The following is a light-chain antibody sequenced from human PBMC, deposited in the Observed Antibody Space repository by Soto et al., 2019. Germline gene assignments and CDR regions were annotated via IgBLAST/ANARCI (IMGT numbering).Light chain of an antibody. Sequence: DIPMTQSPSTLSASVGDRVTITCRASQSISSWLAWYQQKPGKAPNLVIYKASTLQSGVPSRFSGSGYGTDFTLTISSLQPDDFATYYCQQYATYSWTFGQGTRVEI. J-gene: IGKJ1*01. CDR2: KAS. CDR1: QSISSW. V-gene: IGKV1-5*03. CDR3: QQYATYSWT.